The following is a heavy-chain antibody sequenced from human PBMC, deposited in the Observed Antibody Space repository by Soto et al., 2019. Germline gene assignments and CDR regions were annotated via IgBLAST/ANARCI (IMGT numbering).Heavy chain of an antibody. D-gene: IGHD6-6*01. V-gene: IGHV4-59*01. CDR3: SRVGGGAARTFDY. J-gene: IGHJ4*02. CDR2: IYYSGST. Sequence: SETLSLTCTVSGGSINDFYWSWIRQPPGKGLEWIGYIYYSGSTDYNPSLKGRVTISVDTSKNQFSLKLRSVTAADTAVYYCSRVGGGAARTFDYWGQGTLVTVSS. CDR1: GGSINDFY.